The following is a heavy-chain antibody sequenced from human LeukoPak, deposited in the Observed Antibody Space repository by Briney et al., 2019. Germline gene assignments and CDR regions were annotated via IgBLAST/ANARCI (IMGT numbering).Heavy chain of an antibody. J-gene: IGHJ4*02. CDR2: ISPSGGST. V-gene: IGHV1-46*01. CDR1: GYTFTSYY. CDR3: ARVGATETFDY. D-gene: IGHD4-17*01. Sequence: APVKVSCKASGYTFTSYYMHWVRQAPGQGLEWMGIISPSGGSTSYAQKFQGRVTMTRDTSTSTVYMELSSLRSEDTAVYYCARVGATETFDYWGQGTLVTVSS.